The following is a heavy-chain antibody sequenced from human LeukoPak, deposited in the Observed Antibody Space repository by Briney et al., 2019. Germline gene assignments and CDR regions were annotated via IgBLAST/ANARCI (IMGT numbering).Heavy chain of an antibody. CDR1: GYTFTGYY. J-gene: IGHJ6*03. V-gene: IGHV1-2*02. D-gene: IGHD3-3*01. CDR2: INPNSGGT. CDR3: ARSEGYYDFWSGYATYYYMDV. Sequence: ASVKVSCKASGYTFTGYYMHWVRQAPGQGLEWMGWINPNSGGTNYAQKFQGRVTMTRDTSISTAYMELSRLRSDDTAVYYCARSEGYYDFWSGYATYYYMDVWGKGTTVTVSS.